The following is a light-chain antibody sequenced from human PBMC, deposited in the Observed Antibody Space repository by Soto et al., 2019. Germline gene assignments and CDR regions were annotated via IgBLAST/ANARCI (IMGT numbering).Light chain of an antibody. CDR1: QDISNY. J-gene: IGKJ3*01. CDR3: QQYDSLRVT. Sequence: DIRMTQSPSSLSASVGDRVTITCQASQDISNYLNWYQQKPGKAPKLLNYDASNLETGIPPRFSGSGSGTDFTFTISSLRPDDIATYYYQQYDSLRVTFGHGTQVDIK. V-gene: IGKV1-33*01. CDR2: DAS.